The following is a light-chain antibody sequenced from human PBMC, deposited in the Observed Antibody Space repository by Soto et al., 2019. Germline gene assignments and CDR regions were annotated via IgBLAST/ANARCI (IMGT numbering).Light chain of an antibody. CDR2: GTS. CDR1: QSVRFNY. V-gene: IGKV3-20*01. J-gene: IGKJ3*01. CDR3: QQYGSSYT. Sequence: EIVLTQSPGTLSLSPGERATLSCRASQSVRFNYLAWYQQQPGQAPRLLIYGTSTRATGIPDRFSGSGSGSDFTLTISRLEPEDFAVYYCQQYGSSYTFGPGTKVEIK.